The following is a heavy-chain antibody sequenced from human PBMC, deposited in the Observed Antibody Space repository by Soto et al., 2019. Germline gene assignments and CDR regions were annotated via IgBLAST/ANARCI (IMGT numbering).Heavy chain of an antibody. CDR3: ARGYCTTTICDPWFDP. J-gene: IGHJ5*02. V-gene: IGHV5-51*01. D-gene: IGHD2-2*01. CDR1: GYSFTSYW. Sequence: PXESLKISGTGVGYSFTSYWIGWVRQMPGKGLEWMGIIYPGDSDTRYSPSFQGQVTISADKSITTAYLQWSSLKASDTAMYYCARGYCTTTICDPWFDPWGQGTLVTVSS. CDR2: IYPGDSDT.